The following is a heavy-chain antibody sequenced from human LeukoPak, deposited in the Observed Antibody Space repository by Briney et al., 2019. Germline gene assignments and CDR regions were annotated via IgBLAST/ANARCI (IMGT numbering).Heavy chain of an antibody. Sequence: GGSLRLSCAASGFTFSSYWMSWLRQAPGKGLEWVAVISYDGSNKYYADSVKGRFTISRDNSKNTLYLQMNSLRAEDTAVYYCASLTTVTTTPHYWGQGTLVTVSS. CDR3: ASLTTVTTTPHY. CDR2: ISYDGSNK. D-gene: IGHD4-17*01. V-gene: IGHV3-30-3*01. CDR1: GFTFSSYW. J-gene: IGHJ4*02.